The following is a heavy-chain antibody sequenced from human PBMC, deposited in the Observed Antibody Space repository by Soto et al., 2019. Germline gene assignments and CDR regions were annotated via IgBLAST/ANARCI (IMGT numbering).Heavy chain of an antibody. J-gene: IGHJ6*02. CDR2: IYTSGST. D-gene: IGHD1-26*01. CDR1: GGSISSYC. V-gene: IGHV4-4*07. Sequence: SETLSLTCTVSGGSISSYCWSWIRQPAGKGLEWIGRIYTSGSTNYNPSLKSRVTMSVDTSKNQFSLKLSSVTAADTAVYYCARAGIVGATSYYYYGMDVWGQGTTVTVSS. CDR3: ARAGIVGATSYYYYGMDV.